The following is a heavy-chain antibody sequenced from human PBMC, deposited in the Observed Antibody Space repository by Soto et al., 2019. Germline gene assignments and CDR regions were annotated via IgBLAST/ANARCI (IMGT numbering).Heavy chain of an antibody. CDR3: ARTAEGDTPRTHWYFAL. V-gene: IGHV3-53*02. D-gene: IGHD6-25*01. CDR2: LYADGST. J-gene: IGHJ2*01. CDR1: GFPINVTY. Sequence: EVQLVESGGALIQPGGSLRLSCAASGFPINVTYLSWVRQAPGKGLEWLSVLYADGSTYYIDSVEGRFRISRDNAKNTLYLQMDNLRADDTAMYFCARTAEGDTPRTHWYFALWGRGTPVTVSS.